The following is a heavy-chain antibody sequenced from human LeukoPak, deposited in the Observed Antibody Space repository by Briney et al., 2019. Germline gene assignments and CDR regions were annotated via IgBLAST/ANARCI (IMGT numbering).Heavy chain of an antibody. V-gene: IGHV4-31*03. CDR3: ARGVLPAPNWFDP. D-gene: IGHD2-2*01. CDR1: GGSISSGGYY. J-gene: IGHJ5*02. Sequence: SETMSLTCTASGGSISSGGYYWSWIRQHPGEGLEWIGYIYYSGSTYYNPSLKSRVTISVDTSKNQFSLKLTSVTAADTAVYYCARGVLPAPNWFDPWGQGTLVTVSS. CDR2: IYYSGST.